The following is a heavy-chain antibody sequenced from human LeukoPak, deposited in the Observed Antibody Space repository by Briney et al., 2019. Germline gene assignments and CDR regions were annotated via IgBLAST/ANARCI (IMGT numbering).Heavy chain of an antibody. D-gene: IGHD1-14*01. V-gene: IGHV3-23*01. J-gene: IGHJ6*04. Sequence: PGGSLRLSCAASGFTFSSYAMSWVRQAPGKGLEWVSALSGSGGSTYYSDSVKGRFIISRDNSKNTQYLQMYRLRAEDTAVYYCAKTPIGNQPGGDVWGKGTTVTVSS. CDR2: LSGSGGST. CDR3: AKTPIGNQPGGDV. CDR1: GFTFSSYA.